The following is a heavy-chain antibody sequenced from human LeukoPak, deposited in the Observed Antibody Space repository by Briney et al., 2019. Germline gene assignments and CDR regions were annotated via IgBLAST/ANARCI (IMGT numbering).Heavy chain of an antibody. V-gene: IGHV1-2*02. CDR3: ARGTMNLDS. Sequence: ASVKVSCKASGYTFTGYYIHWVRQAPGQGLEWMGWINPYSGDTAYAQKFQGRVTLTRDTSINTGYMEQSRLNFDDTAVYYCARGTMNLDSWGQGTLVTVSS. CDR1: GYTFTGYY. J-gene: IGHJ4*02. D-gene: IGHD3-22*01. CDR2: INPYSGDT.